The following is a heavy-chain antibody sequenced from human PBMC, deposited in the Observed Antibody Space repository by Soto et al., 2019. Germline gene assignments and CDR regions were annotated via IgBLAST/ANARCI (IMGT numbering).Heavy chain of an antibody. V-gene: IGHV3-23*01. CDR1: GFTFSSYA. CDR3: AKVGPSKYYYGSGSYYFDY. J-gene: IGHJ4*02. Sequence: EVQLLESGGGLVQPGGSLRLSCAASGFTFSSYAMSWVRQAPGKGLEWVSGISGNGGITYYADSVKGRLTISRDNSKNTLYVQMNSMRAEDTAVYYCAKVGPSKYYYGSGSYYFDYWGQGTLVTVSS. CDR2: ISGNGGIT. D-gene: IGHD3-10*01.